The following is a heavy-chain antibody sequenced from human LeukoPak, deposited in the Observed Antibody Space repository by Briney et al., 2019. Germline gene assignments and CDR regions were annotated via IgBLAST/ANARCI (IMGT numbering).Heavy chain of an antibody. J-gene: IGHJ6*03. V-gene: IGHV1-69*13. CDR2: IIPIFGTT. CDR3: ARSPSTSGWQYYYYMDV. CDR1: GGTFSSYA. D-gene: IGHD6-19*01. Sequence: GASVKVSCKASGGTFSSYAISWVRQAPGQGLEWMGGIIPIFGTTNYAQKFQGRVTITADESTSTAYMELSSLRSEDTAVYYCARSPSTSGWQYYYYMDVWGKGTTVTISS.